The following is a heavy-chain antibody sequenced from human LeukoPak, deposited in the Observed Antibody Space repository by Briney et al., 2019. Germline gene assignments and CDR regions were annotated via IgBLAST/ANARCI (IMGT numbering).Heavy chain of an antibody. J-gene: IGHJ5*02. V-gene: IGHV4-59*01. Sequence: SETLSLTCTVSGGSISSYYWSWIRQPPGKGLEWIGYIYYSGSTNYNPSLKSRVTISVDTSKNQFSLKLSSVTAADTAVYYCAGGGYDFWSGYDRNWFDPWGQGTLVTVSS. CDR2: IYYSGST. D-gene: IGHD3-3*01. CDR3: AGGGYDFWSGYDRNWFDP. CDR1: GGSISSYY.